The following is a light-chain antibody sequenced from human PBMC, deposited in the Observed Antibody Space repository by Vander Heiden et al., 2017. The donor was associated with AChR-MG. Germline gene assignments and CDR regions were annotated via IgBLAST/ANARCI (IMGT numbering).Light chain of an antibody. Sequence: EIVLTQSPATLSLSPGERATLSCRASQSVSSYLAWYQQKPGQAPRLLIYDASNRATGIPARFSGSGSGTDFTLTISILAPEDFAVYYCQRRSNWPLTFGQGTKLEIK. CDR1: QSVSSY. CDR3: QRRSNWPLT. V-gene: IGKV3-11*01. J-gene: IGKJ2*01. CDR2: DAS.